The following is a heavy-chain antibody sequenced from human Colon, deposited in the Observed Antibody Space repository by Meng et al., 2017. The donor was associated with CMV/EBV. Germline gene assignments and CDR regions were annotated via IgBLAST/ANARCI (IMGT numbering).Heavy chain of an antibody. J-gene: IGHJ6*02. Sequence: GESLKISCVVSGITFSNYAMSWVRQAPGKGLEWVSSLHNNGEATEYADSVKGRFIISSDNSKNTLFLEMNNLTVEDTAVYYCGKDRRPYYYAVDVWGQGTTVTVSS. CDR3: GKDRRPYYYAVDV. CDR1: GITFSNYA. CDR2: LHNNGEAT. V-gene: IGHV3-23*01.